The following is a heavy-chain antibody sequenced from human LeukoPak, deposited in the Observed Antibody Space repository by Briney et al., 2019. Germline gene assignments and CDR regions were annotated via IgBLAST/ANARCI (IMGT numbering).Heavy chain of an antibody. Sequence: ASVKVSCKASGYTFTGYYMHWVRQAPGQGLEWMGWINPNSGGANYAQKFQGRVTMTRDTSISTAYMELSRLRSDDTAVYYCARGQSYDSSGYYPLLPWGQGTLVTVSS. CDR3: ARGQSYDSSGYYPLLP. V-gene: IGHV1-2*02. CDR1: GYTFTGYY. CDR2: INPNSGGA. D-gene: IGHD3-22*01. J-gene: IGHJ4*02.